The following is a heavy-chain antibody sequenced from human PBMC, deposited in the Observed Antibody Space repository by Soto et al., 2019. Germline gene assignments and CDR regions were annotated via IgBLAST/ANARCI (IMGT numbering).Heavy chain of an antibody. CDR2: ISSSGSTI. Sequence: TGGSLRLSCAASGFTFSSYEMNWVRQAPGKGLEWVSYISSSGSTIYYADSVKGRFTISRDNAKNSLYLQMNSLRAEDTAVYYCASPLSSTSYYYYYGMDVWGQGTTVTVSS. CDR1: GFTFSSYE. CDR3: ASPLSSTSYYYYYGMDV. J-gene: IGHJ6*02. V-gene: IGHV3-48*03. D-gene: IGHD2-2*01.